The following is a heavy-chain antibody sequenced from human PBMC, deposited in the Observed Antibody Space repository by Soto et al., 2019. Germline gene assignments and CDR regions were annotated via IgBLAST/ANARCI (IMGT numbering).Heavy chain of an antibody. D-gene: IGHD5-18*01. Sequence: QVQLQESGPGLVKPSETLSLTCTVSDGSISSYYWSWIRQPPGKGLEWIGYIYYSGSTNYNPSLKSRVTISVDTSKNQFSLKLSSVTAADTAVYYCARRGYSYGNIDYWGQGTLVTVSS. CDR3: ARRGYSYGNIDY. CDR2: IYYSGST. J-gene: IGHJ4*02. CDR1: DGSISSYY. V-gene: IGHV4-59*08.